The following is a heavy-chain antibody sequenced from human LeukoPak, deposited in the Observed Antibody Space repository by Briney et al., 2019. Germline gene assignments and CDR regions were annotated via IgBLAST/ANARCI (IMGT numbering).Heavy chain of an antibody. CDR3: AELGITMIGGV. D-gene: IGHD3-10*02. CDR2: ISSSGSTI. J-gene: IGHJ6*04. CDR1: GFIFSEYY. V-gene: IGHV3-11*04. Sequence: GGSLRLSCSASGFIFSEYYMTWIRQAPGKGLEWVSYISSSGSTIYYADSVKGRFTISRDNAKNSLYLQMNSLRAEDTAVYYCAELGITMIGGVWGKGTTVTISS.